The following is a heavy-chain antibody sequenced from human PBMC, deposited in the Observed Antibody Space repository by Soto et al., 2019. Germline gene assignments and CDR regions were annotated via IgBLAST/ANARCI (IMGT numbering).Heavy chain of an antibody. V-gene: IGHV3-72*01. CDR3: VRDSGRGFYFDY. CDR2: IRNKPNNYTT. CDR1: GFTFSDHY. Sequence: PGGSLRLSCAASGFTFSDHYMDWVRQAPGKGLEWVGRIRNKPNNYTTQYAASVKGRFAVLRDDSENLVYLQMNDLKTEDTAVYYCVRDSGRGFYFDYWGQGAQVTVSS. J-gene: IGHJ4*02. D-gene: IGHD3-10*01.